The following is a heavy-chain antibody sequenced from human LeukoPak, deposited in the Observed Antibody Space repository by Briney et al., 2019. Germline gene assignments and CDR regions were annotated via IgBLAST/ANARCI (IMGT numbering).Heavy chain of an antibody. CDR1: GYTFTSYG. CDR3: AREGSITIFGVVNYFDY. D-gene: IGHD3-3*01. CDR2: ISAYNGNT. J-gene: IGHJ4*02. V-gene: IGHV1-18*01. Sequence: ASVKVSCKASGYTFTSYGIIWVRQAPGQGLEWMGWISAYNGNTNHAQKLQGRVTMTTDTSTSTAYMELRSLRSDDTAVYYCAREGSITIFGVVNYFDYWGQGTLVTVSS.